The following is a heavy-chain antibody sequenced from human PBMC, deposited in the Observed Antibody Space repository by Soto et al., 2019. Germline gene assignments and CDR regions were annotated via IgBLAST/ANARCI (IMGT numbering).Heavy chain of an antibody. CDR1: GGSISSSNW. V-gene: IGHV4-4*02. CDR2: IYHSGST. CDR3: ARVSGSYYYGMDV. D-gene: IGHD1-26*01. Sequence: SETLSLTCPVSGGSISSSNWWSWVRQPPGKGLEWIGEIYHSGSTNYNPSLKSRVTISVDKSKNQFSLKLSSVTAADTAVYYCARVSGSYYYGMDVWGQGITVTVS. J-gene: IGHJ6*02.